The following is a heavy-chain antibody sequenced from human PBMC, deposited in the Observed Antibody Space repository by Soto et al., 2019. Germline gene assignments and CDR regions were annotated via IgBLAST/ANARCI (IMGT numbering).Heavy chain of an antibody. CDR1: GFTFSSYA. J-gene: IGHJ6*03. Sequence: EVQLLGSGGGLVQPGGSLRLSCAASGFTFSSYAMSWVRQAPGKGLEWVSAISGSGGSTYYADSVKGRFTISRDNSKNTLYLQMNSLRAEDTAVYYCATPPDWTYGPYYYYMDVWGKGTTVTVSS. CDR3: ATPPDWTYGPYYYYMDV. D-gene: IGHD1-7*01. CDR2: ISGSGGST. V-gene: IGHV3-23*01.